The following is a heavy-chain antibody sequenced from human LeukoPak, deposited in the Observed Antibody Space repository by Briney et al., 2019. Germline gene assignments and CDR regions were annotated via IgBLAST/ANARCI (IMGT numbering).Heavy chain of an antibody. D-gene: IGHD7-27*01. J-gene: IGHJ3*02. CDR3: ARDQGLGRYAFDI. CDR2: TYYRSKLYN. V-gene: IGHV6-1*01. Sequence: SQTLSLTCAISGDSVSSNSAAWDWIRQSPSRGIEWLGRTYYRSKLYNDYAASVKSRISINPDTSKNQFSLQPNSVTPEDTAVYYCARDQGLGRYAFDIWGQGTMVTVSS. CDR1: GDSVSSNSAA.